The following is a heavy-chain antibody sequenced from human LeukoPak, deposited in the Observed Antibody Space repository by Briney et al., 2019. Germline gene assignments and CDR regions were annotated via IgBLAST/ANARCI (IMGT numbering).Heavy chain of an antibody. J-gene: IGHJ4*02. V-gene: IGHV3-21*01. Sequence: GSLRLSCAASGFTFSSYSMNWVRQAPGKGLGWVSSISSSSSYIYYADSVKGRFTISRDNAKNSLYLQMNSLRAEDTAVYYCARQQWVKGIGIWGQGTLVTVSS. D-gene: IGHD6-19*01. CDR3: ARQQWVKGIGI. CDR2: ISSSSSYI. CDR1: GFTFSSYS.